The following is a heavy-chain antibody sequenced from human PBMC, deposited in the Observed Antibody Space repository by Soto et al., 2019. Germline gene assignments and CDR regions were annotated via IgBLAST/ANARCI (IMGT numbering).Heavy chain of an antibody. CDR1: GGSLSGYY. V-gene: IGHV4-34*01. CDR2: IKDGGRT. Sequence: QVQLQQWGAGLLKPSETLSLNCAVNGGSLSGYYWSWIRQPPGKGLEWIGEIKDGGRTNYSPSLTSRATISSDTSNNQFSLRLYAVTAAATGVYYCARGQEGVVATHWDQGTLVTVSS. D-gene: IGHD5-12*01. CDR3: ARGQEGVVATH. J-gene: IGHJ4*02.